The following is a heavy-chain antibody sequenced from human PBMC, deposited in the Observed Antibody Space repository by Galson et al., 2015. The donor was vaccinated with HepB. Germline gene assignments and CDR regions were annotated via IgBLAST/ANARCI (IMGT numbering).Heavy chain of an antibody. Sequence: SLRLSCAASGFTFSGYSMNWVRQALGKGLEWVSSVGGNSKSIYYADSVRGRFTISRDNAKGSLYLQMNSLRAEDTAVYYCARESAEAFDYWGQGTLVTVSS. J-gene: IGHJ4*02. CDR3: ARESAEAFDY. CDR2: VGGNSKSI. CDR1: GFTFSGYS. V-gene: IGHV3-21*01.